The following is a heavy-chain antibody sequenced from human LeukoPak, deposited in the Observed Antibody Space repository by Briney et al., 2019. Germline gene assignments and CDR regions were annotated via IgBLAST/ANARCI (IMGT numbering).Heavy chain of an antibody. CDR1: GYTFTGHH. J-gene: IGHJ3*02. D-gene: IGHD1-1*01. Sequence: ASVKVSCKASGYTFTGHHMHWVRQAPGQGLEWMGWIKPDSGDTNYTQRFHGRVTMTRDKSITTAYMELSRVRYDDTAVYYCARAREESTGNYDAFDIWGQGTMVTVSS. CDR2: IKPDSGDT. V-gene: IGHV1-2*02. CDR3: ARAREESTGNYDAFDI.